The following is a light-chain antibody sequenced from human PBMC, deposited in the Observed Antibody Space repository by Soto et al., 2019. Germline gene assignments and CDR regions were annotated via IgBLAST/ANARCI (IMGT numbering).Light chain of an antibody. Sequence: EIVMTQFPATLSLSPGERATLSCRAGQSVSTDLAWYQQKPGQGPRLLIYGVSTRATGIPARFSGSGSGSEFTLTISSLQSEDFAVYYCQQYNNWPPITFGQGTRLEIK. CDR1: QSVSTD. J-gene: IGKJ5*01. CDR2: GVS. V-gene: IGKV3-15*01. CDR3: QQYNNWPPIT.